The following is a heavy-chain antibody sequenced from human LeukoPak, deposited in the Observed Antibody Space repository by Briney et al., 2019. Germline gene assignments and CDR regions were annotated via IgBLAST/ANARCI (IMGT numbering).Heavy chain of an antibody. D-gene: IGHD5-12*01. Sequence: SETLSLTCTVSGGSISSGSYYWSWIRQPAGKGLEWIGRIYTSGSTNYNPSLKSRVTISVDTSKNQFSLKLSSVTAADTAVYYCARPGGGYDWAYFDYWGQGTLVTVSS. CDR1: GGSISSGSYY. J-gene: IGHJ4*02. CDR3: ARPGGGYDWAYFDY. CDR2: IYTSGST. V-gene: IGHV4-61*02.